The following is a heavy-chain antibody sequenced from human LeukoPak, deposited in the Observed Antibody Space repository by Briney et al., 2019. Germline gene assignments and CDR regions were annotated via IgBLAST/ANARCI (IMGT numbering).Heavy chain of an antibody. V-gene: IGHV4-59*01. CDR2: IYYSGRT. D-gene: IGHD6-6*01. Sequence: PGTLSHTCTVPGGSTTRSSASWVRPPPGRGREWIGYIYYSGRTNYIPSLKRRVTISIDTSKNQFSLKLSTVTVADTAVYYCARLVRFSSDYFDYWGQGTLVTVSS. CDR1: GGSTTRSS. J-gene: IGHJ4*02. CDR3: ARLVRFSSDYFDY.